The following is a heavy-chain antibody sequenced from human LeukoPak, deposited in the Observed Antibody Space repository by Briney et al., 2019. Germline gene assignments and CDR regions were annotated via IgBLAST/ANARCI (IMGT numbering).Heavy chain of an antibody. CDR1: GGSISSCY. CDR2: IYTSGST. D-gene: IGHD3-22*01. J-gene: IGHJ3*02. CDR3: ARDRYYDSSGPDAFDT. Sequence: PSETLSLTCTVSGGSISSCYWSWIRQPAGKGLEWIGRIYTSGSTNYNPSLKSRVTMSVDTSKNQFSLKLSSVTAADTAVYYCARDRYYDSSGPDAFDTWGQGTMVTVSS. V-gene: IGHV4-4*07.